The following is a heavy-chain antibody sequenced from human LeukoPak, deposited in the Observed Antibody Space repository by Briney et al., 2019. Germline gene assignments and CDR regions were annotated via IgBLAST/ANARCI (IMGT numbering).Heavy chain of an antibody. Sequence: ASGKVSCKASGYTFTSYGISWERQAPGQGHEWMGWISVYNGNTNYAQKLQGRVTMTTDTSTSTAYMELRSLRSDDTAVYYCASHGYDYVWGRRNAFDIWGQGTMVTVSS. CDR3: ASHGYDYVWGRRNAFDI. D-gene: IGHD3-16*01. V-gene: IGHV1-18*01. CDR2: ISVYNGNT. J-gene: IGHJ3*02. CDR1: GYTFTSYG.